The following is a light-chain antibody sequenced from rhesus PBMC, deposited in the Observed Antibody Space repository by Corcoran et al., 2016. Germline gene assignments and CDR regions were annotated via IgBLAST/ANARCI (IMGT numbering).Light chain of an antibody. V-gene: IGKV1-19*01. Sequence: DIQMTQSPSSLSASVGDKVTTTCHASQGISSWLAWYQQKPGKAPQPLIDYASMLQSGVPSRLSGSGSWTDYTLTFRSLQPAEVATYNCHQYDVLPWTFSHGSKVEIK. J-gene: IGKJ1*01. CDR2: YAS. CDR1: QGISSW. CDR3: HQYDVLPWT.